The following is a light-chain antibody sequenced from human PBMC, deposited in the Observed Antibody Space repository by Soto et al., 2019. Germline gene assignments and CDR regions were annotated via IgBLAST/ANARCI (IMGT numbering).Light chain of an antibody. CDR1: SSDVGGYNY. CDR2: EVS. J-gene: IGLJ1*01. Sequence: QSVLTQPASVSGSPGQSITISCTGTSSDVGGYNYVSRYQQHPGKAPKLMIYEVSNRPSGVSNRFSGSKSGNTASLTISGLQAEDEADYYCSSYTSSSTPYVFGTGTKANVL. CDR3: SSYTSSSTPYV. V-gene: IGLV2-14*01.